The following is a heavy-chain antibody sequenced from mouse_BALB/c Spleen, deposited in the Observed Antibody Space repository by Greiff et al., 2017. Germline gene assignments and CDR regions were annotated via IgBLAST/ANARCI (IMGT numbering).Heavy chain of an antibody. CDR1: GYTFTSYY. J-gene: IGHJ4*01. CDR2: INPSNGGT. CDR3: TTSDYYGSSPW. D-gene: IGHD1-1*01. V-gene: IGHV1S81*02. Sequence: QVQLKQSGAELVKPGASVKLSCKASGYTFTSYYMYWVKQRPGQGLEWIGEINPSNGGTNFNEKFKSKATLTVDKSSSTAYMQLSSLTSEDSAVYYCTTSDYYGSSPWWGQGTSVTVSS.